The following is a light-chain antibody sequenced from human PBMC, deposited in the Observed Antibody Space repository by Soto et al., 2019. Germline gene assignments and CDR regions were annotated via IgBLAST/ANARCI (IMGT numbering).Light chain of an antibody. CDR2: GAS. J-gene: IGKJ1*01. CDR1: QSVTNSY. Sequence: EVVLTQSPGTLSLSPGERATLSCRASQSVTNSYLAWYQQKPGQAPRLLIYGASSRATGIPDRFSGSGSGTDFTLTISRLEPEDFAVYYCQQYNNWLRTFGQGTKVEIK. V-gene: IGKV3-20*01. CDR3: QQYNNWLRT.